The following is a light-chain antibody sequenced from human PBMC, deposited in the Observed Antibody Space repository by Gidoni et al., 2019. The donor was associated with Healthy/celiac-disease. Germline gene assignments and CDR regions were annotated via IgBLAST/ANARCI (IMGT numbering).Light chain of an antibody. CDR1: QSVSSN. Sequence: EIVMTQFPATLSVSPGERATLSCRASQSVSSNLAWYQQKPGQAHRLRIYGASTRATCIPARFSGSGSGTEFTLTISSLQSEDFAVYYCQQYNNWPPITFGQGTRLEIK. CDR2: GAS. J-gene: IGKJ5*01. CDR3: QQYNNWPPIT. V-gene: IGKV3-15*01.